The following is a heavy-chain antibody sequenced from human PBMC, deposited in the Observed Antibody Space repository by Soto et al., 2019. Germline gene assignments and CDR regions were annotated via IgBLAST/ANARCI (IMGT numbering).Heavy chain of an antibody. D-gene: IGHD3-3*01. J-gene: IGHJ6*03. Sequence: SETLSLTCTVSGGSISSSSYYWGWIRQPPGKGLEWIGSIYYSGSTYYNPSLKSRVTISVDTSKNQFSLKLSSVTAADTAVYYCATKYTYYDFWSGYLNYYYYYMDVWGKGTTVTVS. CDR2: IYYSGST. CDR1: GGSISSSSYY. V-gene: IGHV4-39*01. CDR3: ATKYTYYDFWSGYLNYYYYYMDV.